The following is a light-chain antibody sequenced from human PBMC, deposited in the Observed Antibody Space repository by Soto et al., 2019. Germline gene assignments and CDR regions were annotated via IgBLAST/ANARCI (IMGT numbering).Light chain of an antibody. V-gene: IGKV3-15*01. CDR1: QFINND. Sequence: EIVLTQSPATLSVSPGQRATLSCRASQFINNDLAWYQQRPGQAPRLLIYGASTRATGIPARFSGSGSGTEFFLTINSLQSEDFAVYYCQQSHSWPPITFGQGTRLEI. J-gene: IGKJ5*01. CDR2: GAS. CDR3: QQSHSWPPIT.